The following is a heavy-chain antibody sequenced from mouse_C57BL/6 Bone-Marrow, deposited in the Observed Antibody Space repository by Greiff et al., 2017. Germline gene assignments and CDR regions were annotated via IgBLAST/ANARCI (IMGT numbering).Heavy chain of an antibody. CDR3: TRSLIYYGTNY. CDR2: IDPEDGET. D-gene: IGHD1-1*01. V-gene: IGHV14-2*01. Sequence: VQLQQSGAELVKPGASVKLSCTASGFNIKDYYIHWVKQRTEQGLEWIGRIDPEDGETKYALKFQDKATITADTSSNTAYLQLSSLTSEDTAVYYCTRSLIYYGTNYWGQGTTLTVSS. J-gene: IGHJ2*01. CDR1: GFNIKDYY.